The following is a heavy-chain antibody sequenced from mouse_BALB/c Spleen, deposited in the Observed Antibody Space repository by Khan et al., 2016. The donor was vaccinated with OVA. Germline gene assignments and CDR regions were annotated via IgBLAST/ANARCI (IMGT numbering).Heavy chain of an antibody. CDR3: LLSLYYYGRAYEGFAY. V-gene: IGHV1S136*01. J-gene: IGHJ3*01. Sequence: EVQLQQSGPELVKPGASVKMSCKASGYTFTSYVMHWVKQKPGQGLEWIGYISPNNDGSKYNEKFRGKATLTSDKSSSTAYMELSSLTSEDSAVYYCLLSLYYYGRAYEGFAYWGQGTLVTVSA. CDR2: ISPNNDGS. D-gene: IGHD1-1*01. CDR1: GYTFTSYV.